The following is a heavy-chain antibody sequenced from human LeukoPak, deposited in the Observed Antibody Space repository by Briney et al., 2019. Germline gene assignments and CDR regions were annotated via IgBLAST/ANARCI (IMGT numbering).Heavy chain of an antibody. V-gene: IGHV4-39*01. D-gene: IGHD3-16*01. CDR1: GGSISSSSYY. Sequence: SETLSLTCTVSGGSISSSSYYWGWIRQPPGKGLEWIGSIYYSGSTYYNPSLKSRVTISVDTSKNQFSLKLSSVTAADTAVYYCSGGVLGRELDPWGQGTLVTVSS. CDR2: IYYSGST. J-gene: IGHJ5*02. CDR3: SGGVLGRELDP.